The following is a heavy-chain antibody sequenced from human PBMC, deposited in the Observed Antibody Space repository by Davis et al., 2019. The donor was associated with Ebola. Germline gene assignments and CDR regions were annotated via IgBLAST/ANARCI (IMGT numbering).Heavy chain of an antibody. CDR3: GPTIFGVPQP. CDR1: GPTSAKYW. J-gene: IGHJ5*02. V-gene: IGHV5-10-1*01. D-gene: IGHD3-3*01. Sequence: GESLKISCQASGPTSAKYWMRWVRQMPRKGLAPMARIDPGHSYTDYSPAFQGHVSISADRSTNTAYLQWRSLRASDTGTYYCGPTIFGVPQPWGQGTLVTVSS. CDR2: IDPGHSYT.